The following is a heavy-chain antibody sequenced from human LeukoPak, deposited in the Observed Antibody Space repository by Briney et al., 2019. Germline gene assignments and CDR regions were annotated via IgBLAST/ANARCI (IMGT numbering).Heavy chain of an antibody. D-gene: IGHD1-26*01. CDR2: INANSGAT. V-gene: IGHV1-2*02. Sequence: ASVKVSCKASAYTFTGYYMHWVRQAPGRGLGWMGWINANSGATNYAQKFQGRVTMTRDTSISTAYMELSRLRSDDTAVYYCARDGVVGATRGDYWGQGTLVTVSS. CDR1: AYTFTGYY. CDR3: ARDGVVGATRGDY. J-gene: IGHJ4*02.